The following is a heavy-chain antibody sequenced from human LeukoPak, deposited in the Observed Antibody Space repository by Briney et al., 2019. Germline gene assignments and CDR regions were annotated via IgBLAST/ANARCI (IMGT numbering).Heavy chain of an antibody. CDR2: IIPIFGTA. CDR1: GGTFSSYA. D-gene: IGHD6-13*01. Sequence: SVKVSCKASGGTFSSYAISWVRQAPGQGLEWMGGIIPIFGTANYAQKFQGRVTVTADESTSTAYMELSSLRSEDTAVYYCASHTGIAAAPLNYWGQGTLVTVSS. J-gene: IGHJ4*02. CDR3: ASHTGIAAAPLNY. V-gene: IGHV1-69*01.